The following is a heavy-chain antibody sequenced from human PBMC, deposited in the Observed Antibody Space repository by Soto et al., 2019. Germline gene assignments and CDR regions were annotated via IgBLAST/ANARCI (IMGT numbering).Heavy chain of an antibody. CDR2: INANSGVT. V-gene: IGHV1-2*02. D-gene: IGHD5-12*01. CDR1: RYTFTDDY. CDR3: ARAGLTTLELATIY. J-gene: IGHJ4*02. Sequence: ASVKVSCKASRYTFTDDYVHWVRQSPGQGLEWMGWINANSGVTKFPQKFQGRVIMTRDTSISTVYMELSRLTSDDTAVYYCARAGLTTLELATIYWGQGTQVTVSS.